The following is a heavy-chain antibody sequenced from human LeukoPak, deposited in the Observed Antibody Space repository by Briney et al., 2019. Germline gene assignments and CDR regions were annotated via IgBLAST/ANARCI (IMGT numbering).Heavy chain of an antibody. V-gene: IGHV4-28*03. CDR1: GYSISSSNW. J-gene: IGHJ2*01. D-gene: IGHD3-3*01. CDR2: IYYSGST. CDR3: ARGYDFWSGYYPGRWYFDL. Sequence: SDTLSLTCAVSGYSISSSNWWGWIRQPPGKGLEWIGYIYYSGSTNYNPSLKGRVTISVDTSKNQFSLKLSSVTAADTAVYYCARGYDFWSGYYPGRWYFDLWGRGTLVTVSS.